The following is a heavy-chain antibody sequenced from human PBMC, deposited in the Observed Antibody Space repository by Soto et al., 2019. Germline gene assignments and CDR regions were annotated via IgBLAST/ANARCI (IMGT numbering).Heavy chain of an antibody. V-gene: IGHV2-5*02. CDR2: IYWDDDK. CDR3: AHRVLRAVFGLVTTTAIYFDF. D-gene: IGHD3-3*01. J-gene: IGHJ4*02. CDR1: GFSLTTSGVG. Sequence: QITLNESGPTVVKPTETLTLTCTFSGFSLTTSGVGVGWVRQSPGKAPEWLAFIYWDDDKCYSTSLKSRLTITKDTSKNQVVLTMANVDPADTATYYCAHRVLRAVFGLVTTTAIYFDFWGQGTPVVVSS.